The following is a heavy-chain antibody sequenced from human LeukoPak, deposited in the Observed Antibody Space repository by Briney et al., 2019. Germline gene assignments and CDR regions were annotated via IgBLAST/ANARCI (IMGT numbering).Heavy chain of an antibody. D-gene: IGHD3-22*01. Sequence: GGSLRLSCAASGFTFSTYWMSWVRQAPGKGLEWVANIKEDGSEKYYGDSVKGRFTISRDNAKNSLYLEVNSLRVEDTAVYYCARDSSGYQWGQGTLVTVSS. CDR1: GFTFSTYW. V-gene: IGHV3-7*01. CDR3: ARDSSGYQ. J-gene: IGHJ4*02. CDR2: IKEDGSEK.